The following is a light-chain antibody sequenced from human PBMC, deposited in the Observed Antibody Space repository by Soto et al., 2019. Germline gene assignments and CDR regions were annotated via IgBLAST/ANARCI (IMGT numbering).Light chain of an antibody. J-gene: IGKJ2*01. Sequence: DIQMTQSPSTLSASVGDRVTITCRASQSISSWLAWYQQKPWKAPKLLIYKASSLESGVASSFSCSGSGTEFTLNISNLQPDEFATYYYQHYNSYSRTFGQGTKVEI. V-gene: IGKV1-5*03. CDR1: QSISSW. CDR2: KAS. CDR3: QHYNSYSRT.